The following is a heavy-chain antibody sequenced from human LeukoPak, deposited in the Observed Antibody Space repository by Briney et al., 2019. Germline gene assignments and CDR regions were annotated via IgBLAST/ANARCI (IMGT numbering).Heavy chain of an antibody. CDR2: ISSSSSYI. CDR1: GFTFSSYS. CDR3: ARDGPDSSSSLSDY. D-gene: IGHD6-6*01. J-gene: IGHJ4*02. V-gene: IGHV3-21*01. Sequence: GGSLRLSCAASGFTFSSYSMNWVRQAPGKGLESVSSISSSSSYIYYADSVKGRFTISRDNAKNSLYLQMNSLRAEDTAVYYCARDGPDSSSSLSDYWGQGTLVTVSS.